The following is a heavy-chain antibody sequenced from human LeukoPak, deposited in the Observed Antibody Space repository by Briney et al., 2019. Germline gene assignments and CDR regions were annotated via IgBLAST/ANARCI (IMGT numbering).Heavy chain of an antibody. CDR3: AKRAVEYYDIRIYGNWLDS. CDR2: ISHSGGST. Sequence: GGALRLSCAASGCSFSSYSMTWLRQAPGKGLEWVSGISHSGGSTYYAASVKGRVTISRDNSKNKLYLQMNMLTADDTAVYYCAKRAVEYYDIRIYGNWLDSWGEGTPVSVSP. CDR1: GCSFSSYS. V-gene: IGHV3-23*01. J-gene: IGHJ5*01. D-gene: IGHD3/OR15-3a*01.